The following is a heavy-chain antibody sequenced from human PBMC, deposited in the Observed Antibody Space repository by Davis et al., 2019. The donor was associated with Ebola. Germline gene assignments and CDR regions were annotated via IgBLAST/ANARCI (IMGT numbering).Heavy chain of an antibody. V-gene: IGHV4-59*01. CDR1: GGSISSYY. Sequence: GSLRLSCAVSGGSISSYYWSWIRQPPGKGLEWIGYIYYSGSTNYNPSLKSRVTISVDTSKNQFSLKLSSVTAADTAVYYCARDTSYWGQGTLVTVSS. J-gene: IGHJ4*02. CDR2: IYYSGST. CDR3: ARDTSY.